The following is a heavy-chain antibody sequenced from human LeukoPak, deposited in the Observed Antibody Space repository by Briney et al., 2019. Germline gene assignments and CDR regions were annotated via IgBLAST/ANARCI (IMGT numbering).Heavy chain of an antibody. CDR3: ARDFSGSYELDY. D-gene: IGHD1-26*01. CDR2: ISSSSSYT. J-gene: IGHJ4*02. CDR1: GFTFTYDW. V-gene: IGHV3-11*05. Sequence: GGSLRLSCAASGFTFTYDWMSWIRQAPGKGLEWVSYISSSSSYTNYADSVKGRFTISRDNAKNSLYLQMNSLRAEDTAVYYCARDFSGSYELDYWGQGTLVTVSS.